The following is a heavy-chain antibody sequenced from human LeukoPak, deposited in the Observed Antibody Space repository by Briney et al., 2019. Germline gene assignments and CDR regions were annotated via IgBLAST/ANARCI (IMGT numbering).Heavy chain of an antibody. V-gene: IGHV3-9*03. D-gene: IGHD4-17*01. CDR3: AKDKSAYGDYVPYYLDY. Sequence: GGSLRLSCAASGFTFDDYAMHWVRPAPGKGLEWVSGISWNSGSIGYADSVKGRFTISRDNAKNSLYLQMNSLRAEDMALYYCAKDKSAYGDYVPYYLDYWGQGTLVTVSS. J-gene: IGHJ4*02. CDR1: GFTFDDYA. CDR2: ISWNSGSI.